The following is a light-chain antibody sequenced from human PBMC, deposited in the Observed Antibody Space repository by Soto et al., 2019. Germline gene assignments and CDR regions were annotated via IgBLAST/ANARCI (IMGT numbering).Light chain of an antibody. CDR1: QRLSSW. J-gene: IGKJ5*01. CDR2: DTS. Sequence: DIQMTQSPSTLSASVGDRVIITCRASQRLSSWLAWYQHKPRQAPKLLIFDTSNLHSGVPSRFSGSGSGTEFTLTISRLEPEDFAVYYCQQYGSSLPITFGQGTRLEIK. V-gene: IGKV1-5*01. CDR3: QQYGSSLPIT.